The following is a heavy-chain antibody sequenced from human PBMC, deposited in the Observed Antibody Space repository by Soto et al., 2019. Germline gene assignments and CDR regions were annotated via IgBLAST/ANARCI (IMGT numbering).Heavy chain of an antibody. Sequence: EVQLVESGGGLVKPGGSLRLSCAASGFTFSSYSMNWVRQAPGKGLEWVSSISSSSSYIYYADSVKGRFTISRDNAKNSLYLQMNSLRAEDTAVYYCARDWYRGIVATIGYWGQGTLVTVSS. J-gene: IGHJ4*02. CDR1: GFTFSSYS. CDR2: ISSSSSYI. V-gene: IGHV3-21*01. CDR3: ARDWYRGIVATIGY. D-gene: IGHD5-12*01.